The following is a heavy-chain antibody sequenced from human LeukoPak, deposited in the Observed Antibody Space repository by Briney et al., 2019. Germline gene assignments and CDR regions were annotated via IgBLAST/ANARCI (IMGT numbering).Heavy chain of an antibody. CDR1: GGSISSYY. CDR3: ARRDTARSGFQH. CDR2: IYYSGST. D-gene: IGHD5-18*01. Sequence: SDTLSLTCTVSGGSISSYYWGWIRQPPGKGLEWIGYIYYSGSTNYDPSLKSRVTISVDTSKNQFSLKLSFVTAADTAVYYWARRDTARSGFQHWGQGTLVTVSS. V-gene: IGHV4-59*08. J-gene: IGHJ1*01.